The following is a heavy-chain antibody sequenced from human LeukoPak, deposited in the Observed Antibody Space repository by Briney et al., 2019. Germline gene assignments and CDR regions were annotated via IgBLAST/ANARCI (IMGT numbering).Heavy chain of an antibody. D-gene: IGHD5-18*01. Sequence: GGSLRLSCAASGFTFSSYAMSWVRQAPGKGLEWVSAISGSGGSTYYADSVKGRFTISRDNSKNTLYLQMNSLRPEDTAVYYCAKDPHGYSYGSSFDYWGQGTLVTVSP. CDR1: GFTFSSYA. CDR3: AKDPHGYSYGSSFDY. CDR2: ISGSGGST. J-gene: IGHJ4*02. V-gene: IGHV3-23*01.